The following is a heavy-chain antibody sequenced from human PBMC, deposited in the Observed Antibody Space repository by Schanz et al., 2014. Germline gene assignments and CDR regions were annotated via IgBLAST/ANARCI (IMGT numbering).Heavy chain of an antibody. V-gene: IGHV7-4-1*02. CDR2: INTNTGNP. CDR3: ARGEANWGQY. CDR1: GYNFTTYT. J-gene: IGHJ4*02. D-gene: IGHD7-27*01. Sequence: QVQLVQSGSELTRPGASVKVSCKASGYNFTTYTMNWVRQAPGQGLEWMGWINTNTGNPTYAQGFTGRFVLSLDTSVSTAYLQISFLKADDTAVFFCARGEANWGQYWGQGTLVTVSS.